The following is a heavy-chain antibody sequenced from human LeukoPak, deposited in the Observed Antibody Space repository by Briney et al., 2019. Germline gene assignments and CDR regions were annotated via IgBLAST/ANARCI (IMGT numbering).Heavy chain of an antibody. CDR2: ISYDGSNK. V-gene: IGHV3-30*18. D-gene: IGHD3-16*02. J-gene: IGHJ4*02. Sequence: PGRSLRLSCAASGFTFSSYGMHWVRQAPGKGLEWVAVISYDGSNKYYADSVKGRFTISRDNSKNTLYLQMNSLRAEDTAVYYCAKDPVGGVIVYYFDYWGQGTLDTVSS. CDR1: GFTFSSYG. CDR3: AKDPVGGVIVYYFDY.